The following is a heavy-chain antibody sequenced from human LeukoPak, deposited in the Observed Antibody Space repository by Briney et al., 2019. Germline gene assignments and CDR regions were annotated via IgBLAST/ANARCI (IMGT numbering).Heavy chain of an antibody. CDR2: ISSSSSNI. V-gene: IGHV3-48*01. J-gene: IGHJ6*03. D-gene: IGHD3-3*01. CDR1: GFTFSSYS. Sequence: PGGSLRLSCAASGFTFSSYSMYWVRQAPGKGLEWVSYISSSSSNIYYADSVKGRFTISRDNAKNSLYLQMNSLRAEDTAVYYCARVRRGFWSGYYMDVWGKGTTVTVSS. CDR3: ARVRRGFWSGYYMDV.